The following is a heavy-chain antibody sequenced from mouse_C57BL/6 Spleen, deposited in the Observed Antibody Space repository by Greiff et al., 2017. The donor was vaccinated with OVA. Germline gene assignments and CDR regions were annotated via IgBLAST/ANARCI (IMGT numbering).Heavy chain of an antibody. CDR1: GYTFTGYW. CDR2: ILPGSGGT. CDR3: ASGSSFPWFAY. V-gene: IGHV1-9*01. Sequence: QVQLQQSGAELMKPGASVKLSCKATGYTFTGYWIEWVKQRPGHGLEWIGEILPGSGGTNYNEKFKGKATFTADTSSNTAYMQLSRLTTEDSGIYYCASGSSFPWFAYWGQGTLVTVSA. D-gene: IGHD1-1*01. J-gene: IGHJ3*01.